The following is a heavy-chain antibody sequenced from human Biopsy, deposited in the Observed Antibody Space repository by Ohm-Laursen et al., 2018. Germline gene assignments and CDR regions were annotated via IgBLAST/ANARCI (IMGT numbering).Heavy chain of an antibody. CDR2: LYYSGGT. Sequence: SQTLSLTCSVSGGSISSVGYYWNWVRPHPGKGLEWIGYLYYSGGTYYNPSLKSRVSISGDTSRNQFSLNLSSVTAADTAIYYCARNRIYDTSGFYYHWYFDLWGRGTLVTVSS. J-gene: IGHJ2*01. V-gene: IGHV4-31*02. CDR3: ARNRIYDTSGFYYHWYFDL. CDR1: GGSISSVGYY. D-gene: IGHD3-22*01.